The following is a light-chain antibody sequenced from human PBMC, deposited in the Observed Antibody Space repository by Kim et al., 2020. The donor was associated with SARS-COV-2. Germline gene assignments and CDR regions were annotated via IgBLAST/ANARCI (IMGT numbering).Light chain of an antibody. V-gene: IGKV1-27*01. CDR3: QQCKSARWT. Sequence: DIQMTQSPSSLSASVGDRVTITCRASQGISNYLAWYQQKPGKVPKLLIYAASALRSGVPSRFSGSGSGTDFTLTITSLQPEDVAVYYCQQCKSARWTVDDATKVDIK. CDR2: AAS. J-gene: IGKJ1*01. CDR1: QGISNY.